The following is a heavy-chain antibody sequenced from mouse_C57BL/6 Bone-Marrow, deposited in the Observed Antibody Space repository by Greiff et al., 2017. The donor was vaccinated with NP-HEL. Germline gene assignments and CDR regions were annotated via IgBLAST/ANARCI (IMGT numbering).Heavy chain of an antibody. CDR1: GYTFTDYN. CDR2: INPNNGGT. V-gene: IGHV1-22*01. Sequence: EVQLQQSGPELVKPGASVKMSCKASGYTFTDYNMHWVKQSHGKSLEWIGYINPNNGGTSYNQKFKGKATLTVNKSSSTAYMELRSLTSEDSAVYYCARRGGWLLRAMDYWGQGTSVTVSS. D-gene: IGHD2-3*01. J-gene: IGHJ4*01. CDR3: ARRGGWLLRAMDY.